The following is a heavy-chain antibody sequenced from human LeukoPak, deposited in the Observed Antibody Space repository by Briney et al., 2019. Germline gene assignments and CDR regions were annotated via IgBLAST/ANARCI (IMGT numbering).Heavy chain of an antibody. Sequence: HPGPPLRLSCVASGLTFRNYGFHWVRQAPGKGPEWVAIIYSGGGTTKYYAESVKDRFTITRDDSKDTLYLQMNSLRAEDTAVYYCVVILVPGGVWHFDLWGRGTLVTVSS. CDR2: IYSGGGTTK. V-gene: IGHV3-33*03. J-gene: IGHJ2*01. CDR3: VVILVPGGVWHFDL. D-gene: IGHD2-2*01. CDR1: GLTFRNYG.